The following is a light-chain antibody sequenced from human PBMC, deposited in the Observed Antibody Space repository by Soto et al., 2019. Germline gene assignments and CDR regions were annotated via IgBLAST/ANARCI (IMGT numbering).Light chain of an antibody. Sequence: QSALTQPASVSGSPGQSITISCTGTSSDVGSYNYVSWYQQHPAKAPKLVIYDVSNRPSGVSNRFSGSKSGNTASLTIAGLPSEDEADYYCSSYTSSSTRVFGGGTKLTVL. V-gene: IGLV2-14*01. CDR2: DVS. J-gene: IGLJ3*02. CDR1: SSDVGSYNY. CDR3: SSYTSSSTRV.